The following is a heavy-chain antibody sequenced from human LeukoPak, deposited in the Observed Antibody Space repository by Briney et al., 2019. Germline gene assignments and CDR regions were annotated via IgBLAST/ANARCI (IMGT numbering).Heavy chain of an antibody. CDR1: GYTFSSYY. D-gene: IGHD6-19*01. Sequence: GASVKVSCKASGYTFSSYYMHWVRQAPGQGPEWMGWINPNSGGTKYAQKFQGRVTMTRDTSISTAYMELSRLRSDDTAVYYCARSYSSGWYFWGQGTLVTVSS. CDR2: INPNSGGT. J-gene: IGHJ4*02. V-gene: IGHV1-2*02. CDR3: ARSYSSGWYF.